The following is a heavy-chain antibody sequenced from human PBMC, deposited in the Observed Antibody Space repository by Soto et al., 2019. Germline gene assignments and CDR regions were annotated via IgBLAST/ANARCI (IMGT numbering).Heavy chain of an antibody. Sequence: ASVKVSCKASGYSFNGYYMHWVRQAPGQGPEWMGIINLGGGGTNYAQRFRDRVTMTRDTSTSTVFMELTSLRDDDTAMYYCATGGEVRPRGDYWGQGSLVTVSS. CDR1: GYSFNGYY. V-gene: IGHV1-46*02. D-gene: IGHD3-10*01. CDR3: ATGGEVRPRGDY. CDR2: INLGGGGT. J-gene: IGHJ4*02.